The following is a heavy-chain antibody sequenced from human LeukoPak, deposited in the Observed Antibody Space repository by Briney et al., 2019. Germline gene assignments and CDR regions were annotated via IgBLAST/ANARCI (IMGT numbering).Heavy chain of an antibody. V-gene: IGHV4-34*01. CDR2: ISIAGEI. CDR1: EGTLSGYF. D-gene: IGHD6-19*01. J-gene: IGHJ2*01. CDR3: VRQIGAGAFDL. Sequence: SETLSLTCAVYEGTLSGYFWTWVRQPPGKGLEWIGEISIAGEINYNPSLRSRATISIGTTKNQFSLTLTSVMVADTAEYYCVRQIGAGAFDLWGR.